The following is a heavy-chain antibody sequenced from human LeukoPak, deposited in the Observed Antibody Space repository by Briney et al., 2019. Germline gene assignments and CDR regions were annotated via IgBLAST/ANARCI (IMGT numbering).Heavy chain of an antibody. CDR3: ARGMYSSGLFFDY. CDR2: FYYGGTT. D-gene: IGHD6-19*01. Sequence: SETLSLTCTVSGGSITSDYWSWIRQSPGKEPEWIGYFYYGGTTYYNPSLKSRVTISVDKSKNQFSLKLSSVTAADTAVYYCARGMYSSGLFFDYWGQGTLVTVSS. J-gene: IGHJ4*02. V-gene: IGHV4-59*12. CDR1: GGSITSDY.